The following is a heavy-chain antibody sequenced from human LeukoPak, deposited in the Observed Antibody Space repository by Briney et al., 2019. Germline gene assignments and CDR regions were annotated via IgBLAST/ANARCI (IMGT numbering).Heavy chain of an antibody. D-gene: IGHD1-26*01. V-gene: IGHV3-30*18. CDR3: AKGPVSGSRSPLDY. Sequence: PGGSLRLSCAASGFTFFSYGMHWVRQAPGKGLEWVAGISYDGSNKYYVDSVKGRFTISGDNSKNTLYLEMISLRIEDTAVYYCAKGPVSGSRSPLDYWGQGTLVTVSS. CDR2: ISYDGSNK. J-gene: IGHJ4*02. CDR1: GFTFFSYG.